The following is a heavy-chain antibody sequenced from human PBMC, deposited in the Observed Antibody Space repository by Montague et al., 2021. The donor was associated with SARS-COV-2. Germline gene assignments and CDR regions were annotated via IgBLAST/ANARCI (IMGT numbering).Heavy chain of an antibody. D-gene: IGHD2-2*01. CDR3: ATVRAVPAAMRIFSLGRSYYGMDV. CDR1: GGSFSGYY. V-gene: IGHV4-34*01. CDR2: INHSGST. Sequence: SETLSLTCAVYGGSFSGYYWSWIRQPPGKGLEWIGQINHSGSTTYNPSLKSRVTISVDTSKNQFSLKLSSVTAADTAVYYCATVRAVPAAMRIFSLGRSYYGMDVWGQGTTVTVSS. J-gene: IGHJ6*02.